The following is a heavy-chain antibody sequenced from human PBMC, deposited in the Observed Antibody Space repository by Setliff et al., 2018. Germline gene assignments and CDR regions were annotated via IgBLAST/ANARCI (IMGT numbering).Heavy chain of an antibody. CDR1: GYTFTSFN. CDR2: INAGNGNT. CDR3: ARGIWFGGSDYYMDV. Sequence: ASVKVSCKASGYTFTSFNIHWVRQAPGQRLEWMGWINAGNGNTKYSQKFQGRVTITRDTSASTAYMELSSLRSEDTAVYYCARGIWFGGSDYYMDVWGKGTTVTVSS. V-gene: IGHV1-3*01. J-gene: IGHJ6*03. D-gene: IGHD3-10*01.